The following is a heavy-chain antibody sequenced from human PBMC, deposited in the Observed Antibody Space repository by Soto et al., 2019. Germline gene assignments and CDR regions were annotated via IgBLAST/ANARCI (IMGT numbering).Heavy chain of an antibody. V-gene: IGHV3-11*01. J-gene: IGHJ4*02. D-gene: IGHD6-6*01. CDR2: IDTSGTKI. CDR3: AKDSIPYSSSYDLDH. Sequence: GGSLRLSCAASGYTFSDYYMSWIRQAPGKGLEWISYIDTSGTKIYYADSVKGRFTITRDNAKNSLYLEMNSLRDEDTARYYCAKDSIPYSSSYDLDHWGRGALVTVSS. CDR1: GYTFSDYY.